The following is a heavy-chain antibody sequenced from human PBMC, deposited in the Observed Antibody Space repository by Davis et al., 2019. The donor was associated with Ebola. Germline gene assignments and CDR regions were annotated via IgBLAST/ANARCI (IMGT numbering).Heavy chain of an antibody. J-gene: IGHJ6*02. Sequence: PSETLSLTCTVSGGSMSGYYWAWMRQPAGKGLEWIGRIDSIGNTNYNPSLKSRVTMSVDTSKNQFSLKLSSVTAADTAVYYCRGGAVAGRDYYYGMDVWGQGTTVTVSS. D-gene: IGHD6-19*01. V-gene: IGHV4-4*07. CDR1: GGSMSGYY. CDR2: IDSIGNT. CDR3: RGGAVAGRDYYYGMDV.